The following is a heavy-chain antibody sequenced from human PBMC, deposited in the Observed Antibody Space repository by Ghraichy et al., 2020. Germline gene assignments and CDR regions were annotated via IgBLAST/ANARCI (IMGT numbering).Heavy chain of an antibody. CDR2: ISGGGGDT. D-gene: IGHD6-13*01. Sequence: GGSLRLSCAASGFIFNSYAMSWVRQAPGKGLEWVSAISGGGGDTYYPDSVKGRFTISRDNSKNTLFLQMNSLRDEDTALYYCAKGIAAGTSTVSYFYDGMDVWGQGTTVTVSS. J-gene: IGHJ6*02. CDR3: AKGIAAGTSTVSYFYDGMDV. CDR1: GFIFNSYA. V-gene: IGHV3-23*01.